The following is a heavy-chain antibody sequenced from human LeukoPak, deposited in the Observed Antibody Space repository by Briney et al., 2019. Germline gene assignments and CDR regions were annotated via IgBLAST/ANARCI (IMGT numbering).Heavy chain of an antibody. J-gene: IGHJ4*02. CDR1: GYTFTSYY. CDR2: INPSGGST. D-gene: IGHD6-13*01. V-gene: IGHV1-46*01. CDR3: ARSAGTGGYFDY. Sequence: GASVKVSCKASGYTFTSYYMHWVRQAPGQGLEWMGIINPSGGSTSYAQKFQGRVTMTRDTSTSTVYVELSSLRSEDTAVYYCARSAGTGGYFDYWGQGTLVTVSS.